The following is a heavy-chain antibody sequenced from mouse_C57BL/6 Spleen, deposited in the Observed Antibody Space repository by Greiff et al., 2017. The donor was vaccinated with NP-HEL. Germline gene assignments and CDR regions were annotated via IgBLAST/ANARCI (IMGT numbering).Heavy chain of an antibody. D-gene: IGHD4-1*01. Sequence: EVKLQQSGPELVKPGASVKMSCKASGYTFTDYNMHWVKQSHGKSLEWIGYINPNNGGTSYNQKFKGKATLTVNKSSSTAYMELRSLTSEDSAVYYCARSLTGALDYWGQGTTLTVSS. CDR2: INPNNGGT. J-gene: IGHJ2*01. V-gene: IGHV1-22*01. CDR1: GYTFTDYN. CDR3: ARSLTGALDY.